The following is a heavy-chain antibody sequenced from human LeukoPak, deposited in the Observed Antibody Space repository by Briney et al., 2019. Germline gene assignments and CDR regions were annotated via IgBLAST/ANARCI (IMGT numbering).Heavy chain of an antibody. J-gene: IGHJ3*02. CDR3: AREGDTDTYDWDAFDI. Sequence: ASVKVSCKASGYTFSNYYLHWVRQAPGQGLEWMGLINPTAGNTYYAQRFQGRVTMTRNTSTSTVYMELSSLRSDDTAVYYCAREGDTDTYDWDAFDIWGQGTMVTVSS. V-gene: IGHV1-46*01. CDR2: INPTAGNT. D-gene: IGHD5-12*01. CDR1: GYTFSNYY.